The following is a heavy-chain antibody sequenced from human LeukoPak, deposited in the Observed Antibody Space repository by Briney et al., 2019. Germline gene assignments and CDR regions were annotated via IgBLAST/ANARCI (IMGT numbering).Heavy chain of an antibody. V-gene: IGHV4-34*01. J-gene: IGHJ3*02. CDR3: ARAQGYDFWSGYYNGAFDI. D-gene: IGHD3-3*01. CDR2: INHSGST. CDR1: GGSFSGYY. Sequence: PSETLSLTCAVYGGSFSGYYWSWIRQPPGKGLEWIGEINHSGSTNYNPSLRSRVTISVDTSKNQFSLKLSSVTAADTAVYYCARAQGYDFWSGYYNGAFDIWGQGTMVTVSS.